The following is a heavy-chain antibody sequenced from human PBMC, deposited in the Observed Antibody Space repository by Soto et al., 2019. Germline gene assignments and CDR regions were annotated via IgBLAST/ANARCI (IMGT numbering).Heavy chain of an antibody. J-gene: IGHJ3*02. D-gene: IGHD3-3*01. CDR3: ARGGGVGVAGSAAFEM. Sequence: QLHLVQSGAVVKKPGASVTVSCSASGYPVTAYYMHWVRQAPGRGLEWMGGINPATGAAKYTQTFQGRVTMTRDTSTSTVFMELSGLTSADTAVFYCARGGGVGVAGSAAFEMWGQGTVVTVSS. CDR2: INPATGAA. CDR1: GYPVTAYY. V-gene: IGHV1-2*02.